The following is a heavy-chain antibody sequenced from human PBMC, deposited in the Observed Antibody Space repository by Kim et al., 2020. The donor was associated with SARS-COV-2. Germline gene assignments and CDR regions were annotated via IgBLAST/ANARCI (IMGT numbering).Heavy chain of an antibody. J-gene: IGHJ4*02. CDR2: IKQDGSDK. CDR3: ARDNGFQNDY. V-gene: IGHV3-7*03. Sequence: GGSLRLSCAASGFTFSTFWMTWVRQAPGKGLEWVANIKQDGSDKNHVDSVKGRFIISRDNRKNSLSLQMNSLRAEDTAVYYCARDNGFQNDYWGQGILVTVSS. CDR1: GFTFSTFW.